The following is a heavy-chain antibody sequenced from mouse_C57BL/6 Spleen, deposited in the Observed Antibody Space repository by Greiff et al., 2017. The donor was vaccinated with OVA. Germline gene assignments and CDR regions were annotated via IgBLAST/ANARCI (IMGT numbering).Heavy chain of an antibody. Sequence: VKLMESGAELMKPGASVKLSCKATGYTFTGYWIEWVKQRPGHGLEWIGEILPGSGSTNYNEKFKGKATFTADTSSNTAYMQLSSLTTEDSAIYYCARVGVMVTTGENYFDYWGQGTTLTVSS. D-gene: IGHD2-2*01. CDR2: ILPGSGST. V-gene: IGHV1-9*01. CDR3: ARVGVMVTTGENYFDY. J-gene: IGHJ2*01. CDR1: GYTFTGYW.